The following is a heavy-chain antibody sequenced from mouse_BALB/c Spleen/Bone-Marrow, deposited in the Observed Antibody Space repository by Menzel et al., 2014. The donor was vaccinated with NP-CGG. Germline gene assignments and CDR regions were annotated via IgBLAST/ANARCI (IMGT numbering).Heavy chain of an antibody. V-gene: IGHV6-6*02. CDR1: GFTFSNYW. CDR2: IRLKSNNYAT. Sequence: VQLKQSGGGLVQPGGSMKLSCVTSGFTFSNYWMNWVRQSPEKGLDWVAEIRLKSNNYATHYAESVKGRFTISRDDSKSSVYLQMNNLRAEDTGIYYCTTGFAYWGQGTLVTVSA. J-gene: IGHJ3*01. CDR3: TTGFAY.